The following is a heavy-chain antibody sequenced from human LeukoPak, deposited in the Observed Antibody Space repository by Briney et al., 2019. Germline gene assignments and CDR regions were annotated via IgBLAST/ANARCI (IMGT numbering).Heavy chain of an antibody. D-gene: IGHD3-10*01. J-gene: IGHJ4*02. CDR1: GYTLLGYY. CDR3: ARLKYGSGSSPFDY. V-gene: IGHV1-2*02. CDR2: INPNSGGT. Sequence: ASVKVSCKASGYTLLGYYMHWVRQAPGQGLEWMGWINPNSGGTNYAQKFQGRVTMTRDTSISTAYMELSRLRPNDTAVYYCARLKYGSGSSPFDYWGQGTLVTVSS.